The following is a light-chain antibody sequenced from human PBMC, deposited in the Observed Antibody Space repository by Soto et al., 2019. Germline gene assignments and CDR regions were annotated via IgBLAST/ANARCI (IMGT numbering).Light chain of an antibody. V-gene: IGKV3-15*01. CDR2: GAS. J-gene: IGKJ4*01. CDR1: QSVSNN. Sequence: IVMAQSPATLSVSPGERATLSCRASQSVSNNLAWYQQKSGQSPRLLIYGASTRATGIPARFSGSGSETDFTLTISSLQSEDFAVYYCQQYKNWPPVTFGGGTKVDIK. CDR3: QQYKNWPPVT.